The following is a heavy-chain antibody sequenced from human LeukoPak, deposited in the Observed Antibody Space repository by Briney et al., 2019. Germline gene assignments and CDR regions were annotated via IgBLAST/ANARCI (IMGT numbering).Heavy chain of an antibody. D-gene: IGHD6-13*01. CDR1: GFTFSTYW. V-gene: IGHV3-7*01. CDR2: IKLDGRET. J-gene: IGHJ4*02. Sequence: QPGGSLRLSCAASGFTFSTYWMSWVRQAPGKGLEWVANIKLDGRETYYVDSVKGRFTISRDNAKNSLYLQMNSLRAEDTAVYYCARGYSSNWDHYYDYWGQGTPITVSS. CDR3: ARGYSSNWDHYYDY.